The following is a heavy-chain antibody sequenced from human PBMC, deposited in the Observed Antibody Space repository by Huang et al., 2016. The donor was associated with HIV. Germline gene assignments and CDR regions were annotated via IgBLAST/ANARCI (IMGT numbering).Heavy chain of an antibody. V-gene: IGHV3-48*02. Sequence: EVQLVESGGGLVQPGGSLSFSCAVSGFTVSSYSMNWVRQAQVKGLEWVSYISSSSSTIYDADSVKGRFTIARDKAKNALFLQMNSLRDEDTAVYYCARGIRYFGVVAYFDYWGQGALVTVSS. CDR2: ISSSSSTI. J-gene: IGHJ4*02. D-gene: IGHD3-3*01. CDR3: ARGIRYFGVVAYFDY. CDR1: GFTVSSYS.